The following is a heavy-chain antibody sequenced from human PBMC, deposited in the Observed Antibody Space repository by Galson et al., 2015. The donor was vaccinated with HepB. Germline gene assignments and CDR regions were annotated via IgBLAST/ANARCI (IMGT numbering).Heavy chain of an antibody. J-gene: IGHJ3*02. D-gene: IGHD6-13*01. CDR1: EFTFSSST. CDR2: ISYDGSNK. V-gene: IGHV3-30-3*01. Sequence: SLRLSCAASEFTFSSSTMHWVRQAPGKGLEWVAVISYDGSNKYYADSVKGRFTISRDNSKNTLYLQMSSLRAEDTAVYYCARLGQQLVLFAFDIWGQGTMVTVSS. CDR3: ARLGQQLVLFAFDI.